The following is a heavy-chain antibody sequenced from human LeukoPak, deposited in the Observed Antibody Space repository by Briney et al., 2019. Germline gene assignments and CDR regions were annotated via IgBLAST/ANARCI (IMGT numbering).Heavy chain of an antibody. J-gene: IGHJ4*02. D-gene: IGHD2-2*01. Sequence: GGSLRLSCAASGFAVSNNYMTWVRQAPGKGLEWVSTISGSAGSTYYADFVKGLFTISRDNSRNTLYLQMNSLRADDTAVYYCARYCSGASCYLGLDYWGQGTLVTVSS. CDR2: ISGSAGST. V-gene: IGHV3-53*01. CDR1: GFAVSNNY. CDR3: ARYCSGASCYLGLDY.